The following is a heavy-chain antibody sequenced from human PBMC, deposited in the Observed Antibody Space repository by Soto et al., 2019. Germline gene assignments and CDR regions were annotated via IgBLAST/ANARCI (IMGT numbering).Heavy chain of an antibody. CDR1: GGSLSSHY. Sequence: SETLSLTCTVSGGSLSSHYWTWIRQSPGKGLEWIGYVYFSGNTNYNPSLKSRVTISIDTSKNQSSPRLASVTAADTAFYYCGSVRPSGYVLSWGQGTLVTVSS. CDR3: GSVRPSGYVLS. CDR2: VYFSGNT. D-gene: IGHD6-25*01. V-gene: IGHV4-59*11. J-gene: IGHJ5*02.